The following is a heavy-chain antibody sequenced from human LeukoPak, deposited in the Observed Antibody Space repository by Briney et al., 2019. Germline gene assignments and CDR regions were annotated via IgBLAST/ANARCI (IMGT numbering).Heavy chain of an antibody. D-gene: IGHD3-10*01. CDR3: ARDSFSSSVLLWFGESLGY. V-gene: IGHV1-46*01. CDR2: INPSGGST. Sequence: GASVKVSCKASGYTFTGYYMHWVRQAPGQGLEWMGIINPSGGSTSYAQKFQGRVTMTRDTSTSTVYMELSSLRSEDTAVYYCARDSFSSSVLLWFGESLGYWGQGTLVTVSS. J-gene: IGHJ4*02. CDR1: GYTFTGYY.